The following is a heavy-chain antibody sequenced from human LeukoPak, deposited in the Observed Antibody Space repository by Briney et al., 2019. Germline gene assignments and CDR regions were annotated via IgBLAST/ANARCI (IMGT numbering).Heavy chain of an antibody. CDR2: ISTSGGTI. D-gene: IGHD6-19*01. CDR1: GFTFSSYE. V-gene: IGHV3-48*03. Sequence: GGSLRLSCAASGFTFSSYEMNWVRQAPGKGLEWVSYISTSGGTIYYADSVKGRFTISRDNAKNSLYLQMNSLRAEDTGVYYCVRGDGGFSSGSVDYWGQGTLVTVSS. J-gene: IGHJ4*02. CDR3: VRGDGGFSSGSVDY.